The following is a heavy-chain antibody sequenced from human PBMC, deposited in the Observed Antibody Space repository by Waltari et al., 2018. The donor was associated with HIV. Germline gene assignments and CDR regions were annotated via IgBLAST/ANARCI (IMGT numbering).Heavy chain of an antibody. CDR2: MNPNSSNT. D-gene: IGHD4-17*01. Sequence: QVQLVQSGAEVKKPGASVKVSCKASGYTFTSYDINWVRQATGQGPEWMGWMNPNSSNTGYAQRFQGRVTMTRNTSISTAYMELSSLRSEDTAVYYGARGPLTTPRGYFDSWGQGTLVTVSS. J-gene: IGHJ4*02. CDR1: GYTFTSYD. CDR3: ARGPLTTPRGYFDS. V-gene: IGHV1-8*01.